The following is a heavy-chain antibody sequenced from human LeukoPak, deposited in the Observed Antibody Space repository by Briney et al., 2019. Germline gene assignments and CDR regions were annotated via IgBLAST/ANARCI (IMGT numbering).Heavy chain of an antibody. CDR1: GYSFITHW. CDR3: ARRSGNDDAYDI. J-gene: IGHJ3*02. Sequence: GGSLEISFKGSGYSFITHWIGWVRPLPGKGLEWMGIIYPGDSDTRYSPSFQGQVTISADKSTTTAYLKWSSLKASDTAMYFCARRSGNDDAYDIWGQGTLVTVSS. CDR2: IYPGDSDT. D-gene: IGHD1-1*01. V-gene: IGHV5-51*01.